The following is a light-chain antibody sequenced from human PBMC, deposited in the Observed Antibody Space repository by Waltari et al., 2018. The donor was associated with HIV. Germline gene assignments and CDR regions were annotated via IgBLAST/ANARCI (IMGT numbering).Light chain of an antibody. CDR3: AAWTDSRYVV. CDR2: RNN. Sequence: QSVLTQPPSASGAPGQRVTISCSGSSSNIGSNFVYWYQQLPGTAPKLLIYRNNQRPSGVPDRFSGSKSGTPASLAVSGLRSEDEADYYCAAWTDSRYVVFGGGTKLTVL. J-gene: IGLJ2*01. V-gene: IGLV1-47*01. CDR1: SSNIGSNF.